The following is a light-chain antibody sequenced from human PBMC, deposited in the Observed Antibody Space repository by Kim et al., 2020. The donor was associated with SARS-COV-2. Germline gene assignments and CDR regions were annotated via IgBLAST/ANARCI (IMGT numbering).Light chain of an antibody. CDR3: LQHNSYPLT. CDR1: QGIRKD. J-gene: IGKJ1*01. V-gene: IGKV1-17*01. Sequence: DIQMTQSPSSLSASVGDRVTITCRTSQGIRKDLSWYQQKPGKAPKRLIYAASTLQSGVPSRFSGSGSETEFTLTISSLQPEDFATYYCLQHNSYPLTFGQGTKVDIK. CDR2: AAS.